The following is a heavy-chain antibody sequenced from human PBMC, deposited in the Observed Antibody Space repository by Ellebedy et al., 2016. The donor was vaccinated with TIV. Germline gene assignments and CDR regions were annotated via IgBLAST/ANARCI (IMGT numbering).Heavy chain of an antibody. CDR2: IWYHGRNE. J-gene: IGHJ6*02. V-gene: IGHV3-33*01. CDR3: ARVLPYYYYTMDV. CDR1: GFTFGSYV. Sequence: GESLKIPCSASGFTFGSYVMHWVRQAPGKGLEWVAVIWYHGRNEYYADSVRGRFTISRDNSKNTLYLQMTGLRAEDTAVYYCARVLPYYYYTMDVWGLGTTVTVSS.